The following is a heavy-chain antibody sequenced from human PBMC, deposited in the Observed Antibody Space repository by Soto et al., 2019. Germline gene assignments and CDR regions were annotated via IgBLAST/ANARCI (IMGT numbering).Heavy chain of an antibody. CDR1: GYTFSNYA. CDR2: ISAYNGNT. V-gene: IGHV1-18*01. Sequence: QVQLVQSGAEVEKPGASVKVSCKASGYTFSNYAINWVRQAPGQGLAWMGCISAYNGNTNYAQKLQGRVTMTTDTSTSTAYMELRSLRSDETAVYYCARGGARASGGVLVDHYYYGMDVWGKGTTVTVSS. CDR3: ARGGARASGGVLVDHYYYGMDV. J-gene: IGHJ6*04. D-gene: IGHD3-16*01.